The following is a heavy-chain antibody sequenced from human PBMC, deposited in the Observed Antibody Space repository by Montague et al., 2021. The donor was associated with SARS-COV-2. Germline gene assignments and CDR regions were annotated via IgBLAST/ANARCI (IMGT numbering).Heavy chain of an antibody. CDR1: GFTFSSYA. Sequence: SLRLSCAASGFTFSSYAMHWVRQAPGKELEWVAVISYDGSNKYYADSVKGRFTISRANSKNTLYLQMNSLRAEDTAVYYCARGLLEPLDYWGQGTLVTVSS. V-gene: IGHV3-30-3*01. CDR3: ARGLLEPLDY. CDR2: ISYDGSNK. D-gene: IGHD1-14*01. J-gene: IGHJ4*02.